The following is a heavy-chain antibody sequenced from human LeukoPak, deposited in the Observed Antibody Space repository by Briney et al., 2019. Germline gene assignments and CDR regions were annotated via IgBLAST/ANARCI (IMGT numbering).Heavy chain of an antibody. Sequence: GGSLRLSCAASGFTFSSYGMHWVRQAPGKGLEWVAVISYDGSNKYYEDSVKGRFTISRDNSKNTLYLQMNSLRAEDTAVYYCAKVGYSSLHDYWGQGTLVTVSS. J-gene: IGHJ4*02. CDR1: GFTFSSYG. CDR3: AKVGYSSLHDY. V-gene: IGHV3-30*18. CDR2: ISYDGSNK. D-gene: IGHD6-19*01.